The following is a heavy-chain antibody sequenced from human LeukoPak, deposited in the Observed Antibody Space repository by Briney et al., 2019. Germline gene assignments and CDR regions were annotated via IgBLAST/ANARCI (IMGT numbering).Heavy chain of an antibody. CDR2: IHASGST. V-gene: IGHV4-4*08. J-gene: IGHJ6*03. D-gene: IGHD3-16*01. CDR3: ASLGDPHNPPANYYYYYMDV. Sequence: SETLSLICTASGGSISNYYWNWIRQPPGRGLEWIGYIHASGSTNYNSSLKSRVTISADTSKNQFSLKLSSVTAADTAVYYCASLGDPHNPPANYYYYYMDVWGKGTTVTVSS. CDR1: GGSISNYY.